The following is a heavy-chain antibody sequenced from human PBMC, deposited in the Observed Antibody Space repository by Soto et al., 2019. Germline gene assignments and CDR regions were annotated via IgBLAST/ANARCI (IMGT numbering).Heavy chain of an antibody. CDR3: ARGWLGHPDHYYGMDV. Sequence: SVKGACKASGGTFSSYAISWVRQAPGQGLEWMGGIIPIFGTANYAQKFQGRVTITADESTSTAYMELSSLRSEDTAVYYCARGWLGHPDHYYGMDVWGQGTTVTVS. J-gene: IGHJ6*02. D-gene: IGHD5-12*01. CDR1: GGTFSSYA. CDR2: IIPIFGTA. V-gene: IGHV1-69*13.